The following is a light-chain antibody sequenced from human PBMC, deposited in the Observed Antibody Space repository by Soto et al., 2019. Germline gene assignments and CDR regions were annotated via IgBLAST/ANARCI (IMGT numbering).Light chain of an antibody. J-gene: IGKJ1*01. V-gene: IGKV3-15*01. Sequence: EILLTQSPGTLSLSPGERATLSCRASQSVSSIYFAWYQQKPGQAPRLIIYGASTRANGIPARFSGSGSGTEFTLTLRSLQSEDFAVYYCQQYSNWHPGTFGQGTKVDIK. CDR3: QQYSNWHPGT. CDR1: QSVSSIY. CDR2: GAS.